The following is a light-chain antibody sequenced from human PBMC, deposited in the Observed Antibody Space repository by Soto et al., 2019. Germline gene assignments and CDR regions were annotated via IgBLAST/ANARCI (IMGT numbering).Light chain of an antibody. V-gene: IGLV1-44*01. CDR2: ANN. Sequence: QSVLTQPPSASGTPGQRVSISCSGSGSSIGTNTVNWYRQLPGTAPKLLIYANNQRPSGVPDRFSGSKSGTSASLAISGLQYEDEAEYYCAAWDGSLNNWLFGGGTKLTVL. J-gene: IGLJ2*01. CDR1: GSSIGTNT. CDR3: AAWDGSLNNWL.